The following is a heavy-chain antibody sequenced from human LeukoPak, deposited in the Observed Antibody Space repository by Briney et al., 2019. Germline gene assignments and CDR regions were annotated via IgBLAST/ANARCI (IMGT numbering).Heavy chain of an antibody. Sequence: PSETLSLTCTVSCGSISSYYWSWIRQPPGKGLAWIGYIYYSGSTNYNPSLKSRVTISVDTSKNQCSLKLSSVTAADTAVYYCARDCSGGSCYSGTGAFDSCSQGTMVTASS. V-gene: IGHV4-59*01. CDR2: IYYSGST. CDR3: ARDCSGGSCYSGTGAFDS. J-gene: IGHJ3*02. CDR1: CGSISSYY. D-gene: IGHD2-15*01.